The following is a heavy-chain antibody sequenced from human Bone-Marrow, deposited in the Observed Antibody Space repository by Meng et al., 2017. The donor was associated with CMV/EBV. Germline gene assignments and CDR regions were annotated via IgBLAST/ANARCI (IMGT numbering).Heavy chain of an antibody. CDR3: ARDSAGRRELIRSTSPWW. CDR1: GLLFSKYN. Sequence: GGSLRPSGAVSGLLFSKYNMNWVRQAPGKGLEWVSSITSNSGYIYYADAVKGRFTISRDNAKNSLYLQMDSLRAEDTAVYFCARDSAGRRELIRSTSPWWWGQGTLVTVSS. V-gene: IGHV3-21*01. D-gene: IGHD1-7*01. J-gene: IGHJ4*02. CDR2: ITSNSGYI.